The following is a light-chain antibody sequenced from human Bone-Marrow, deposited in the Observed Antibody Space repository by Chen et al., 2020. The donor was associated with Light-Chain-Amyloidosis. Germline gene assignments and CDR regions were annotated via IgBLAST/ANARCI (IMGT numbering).Light chain of an antibody. J-gene: IGKJ3*01. Sequence: IQLTQSPSSLSASVGDRVTVTCRASQDISSYLAWYQQKPGKAPKLLIYAASTLQSGVPSRFSGSGSRTDFTLTISSLQPEDFATYYCQQVNSYPLFTFGPGTKVDIK. CDR3: QQVNSYPLFT. CDR2: AAS. V-gene: IGKV1-9*01. CDR1: QDISSY.